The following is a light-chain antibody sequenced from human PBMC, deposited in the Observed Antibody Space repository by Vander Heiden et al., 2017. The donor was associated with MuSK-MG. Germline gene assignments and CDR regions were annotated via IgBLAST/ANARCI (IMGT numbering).Light chain of an antibody. CDR1: NIGRKR. CDR3: QVWDTVSDHLVV. J-gene: IGLJ2*01. Sequence: SYVLTQPPSGSVAPGQPRTISCWGNNIGRKRVHWYQRKPGQAPVLVVYDDSDRPSGIPERFSGSNSGNTATLTISTVEAGDEADYYCQVWDTVSDHLVVFGGGTKLTVL. V-gene: IGLV3-21*02. CDR2: DDS.